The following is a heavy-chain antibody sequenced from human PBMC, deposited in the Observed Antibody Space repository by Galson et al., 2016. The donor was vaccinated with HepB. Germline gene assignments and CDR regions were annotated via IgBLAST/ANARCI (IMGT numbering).Heavy chain of an antibody. CDR1: GGSFSGYY. D-gene: IGHD5-18*01. J-gene: IGHJ6*04. V-gene: IGHV4-34*01. Sequence: TLSLTCAVYGGSFSGYYWSWIRQPPGKGLEWTGEINHSGSTIYNPSLKSRVTISVDTSKNQFSLRLTSLTAADTAVYYCARGRGGHSYGLDYYYGMDVWGKGTTVTVSS. CDR3: ARGRGGHSYGLDYYYGMDV. CDR2: INHSGST.